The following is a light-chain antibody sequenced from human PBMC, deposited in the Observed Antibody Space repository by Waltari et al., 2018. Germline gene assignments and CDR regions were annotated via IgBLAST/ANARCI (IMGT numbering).Light chain of an antibody. Sequence: SYVVTQPPSVSVAPGKTARITCGGNHIGSKSVHWYQQKPGQAPVLVIYYDSDRPSGIPERFSGSNSGNPATLTITRVEAGDEADYYCQVWLSSSDHPVFGGGTKLTVL. CDR3: QVWLSSSDHPV. CDR1: HIGSKS. J-gene: IGLJ2*01. V-gene: IGLV3-21*04. CDR2: YDS.